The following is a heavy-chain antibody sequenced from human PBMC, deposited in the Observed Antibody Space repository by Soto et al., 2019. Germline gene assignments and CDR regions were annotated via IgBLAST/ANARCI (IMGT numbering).Heavy chain of an antibody. CDR2: ISYDGSNK. Sequence: GGSLRLSCAASGFTFSSYAMHWVRQAPGKGLEWVAVISYDGSNKYYADSVKGRFTISRDNSKNTLYLQMNSLRAEDTAVYYCARGHPNYGDYDRPFDYWGQGTLVTVSS. CDR3: ARGHPNYGDYDRPFDY. CDR1: GFTFSSYA. J-gene: IGHJ4*02. V-gene: IGHV3-30-3*01. D-gene: IGHD4-17*01.